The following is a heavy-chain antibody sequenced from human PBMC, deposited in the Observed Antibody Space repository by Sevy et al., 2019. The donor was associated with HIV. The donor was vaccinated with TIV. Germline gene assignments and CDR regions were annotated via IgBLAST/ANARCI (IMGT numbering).Heavy chain of an antibody. D-gene: IGHD4-17*01. J-gene: IGHJ5*02. CDR2: ISGSGGST. V-gene: IGHV3-23*01. CDR1: GFTFSSYA. Sequence: GGSLRLSCAASGFTFSSYAMSWVRQAPGKGLEWVSAISGSGGSTYYADSVKGRFTISRDNSKNTLYLQMNSLRAEDTAVYYCAKNPNDYGDYSRLFDPWGQGTLVTVSS. CDR3: AKNPNDYGDYSRLFDP.